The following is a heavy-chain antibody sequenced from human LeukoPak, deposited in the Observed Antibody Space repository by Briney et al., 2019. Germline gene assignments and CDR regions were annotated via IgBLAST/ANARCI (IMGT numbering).Heavy chain of an antibody. CDR3: ASSGSPNVGGY. V-gene: IGHV1-69*13. J-gene: IGHJ4*02. CDR1: GGTFSSYA. Sequence: SVKVSCKXSGGTFSSYAISWVRQAPGQGLEWMGGIIPIFGTANYAQKFQGRVTITADESTSTAYMELSSLRSEDTAVYYCASSGSPNVGGYWGQGTLVTVSS. CDR2: IIPIFGTA. D-gene: IGHD1-26*01.